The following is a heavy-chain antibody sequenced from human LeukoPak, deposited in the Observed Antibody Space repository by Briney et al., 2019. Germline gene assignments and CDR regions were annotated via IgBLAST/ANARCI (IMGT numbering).Heavy chain of an antibody. Sequence: GGSLRLSCAASGFTFSRYWMSWVRQAPGKGLEGVSAISGSGGSTYYADSVKGRFTISRDNSKNTLYLQMNSLRAEDTAVYYCAKSGVIVVVPAAMGMFDYWGQGTLVTVSS. D-gene: IGHD2-2*01. CDR3: AKSGVIVVVPAAMGMFDY. J-gene: IGHJ4*02. CDR1: GFTFSRYW. V-gene: IGHV3-23*01. CDR2: ISGSGGST.